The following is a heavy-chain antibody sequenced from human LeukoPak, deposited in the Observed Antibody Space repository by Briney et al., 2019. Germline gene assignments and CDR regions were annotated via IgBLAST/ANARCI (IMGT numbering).Heavy chain of an antibody. J-gene: IGHJ4*02. CDR1: GFTVSNYA. D-gene: IGHD6-13*01. CDR2: ISSNGGNT. V-gene: IGHV3-64*01. Sequence: GRSLRLSCAASGFTVSNYAMHWVRQAPGKGLEYVSAISSNGGNTYYANSVKGRFTISRDNAKNSLYLQMNSLRAEDMALYYCAKDVGAAAARRFDYWGQGTLVTVSS. CDR3: AKDVGAAAARRFDY.